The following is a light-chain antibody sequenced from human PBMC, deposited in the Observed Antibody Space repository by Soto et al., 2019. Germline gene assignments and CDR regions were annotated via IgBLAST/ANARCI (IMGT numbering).Light chain of an antibody. J-gene: IGKJ4*01. CDR3: QQYNNWPPVT. CDR1: QSVSTN. Sequence: EIVMTQSPGTLYVSPGERATLSCRASQSVSTNLAWYQQRPGQAPRLLIYGSSTRAPDTPVRFSGSGSGTEFTLTISSLRSEDFATYYCQQYNNWPPVTFGGGTKVEIK. V-gene: IGKV3-15*01. CDR2: GSS.